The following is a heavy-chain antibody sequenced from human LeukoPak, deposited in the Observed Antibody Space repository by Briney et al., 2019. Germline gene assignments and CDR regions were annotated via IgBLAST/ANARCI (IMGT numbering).Heavy chain of an antibody. V-gene: IGHV1-69*05. Sequence: GASVKVSCKASGGTFSSYAISWVRQAPGQGLEWMGGIIPIFGTANYAQKFQGRVTITTDESTSSAYMELSSLRSEDTAVYYCAGGMPESGPRVYYYYMDVWGKGTTVTVSS. CDR3: AGGMPESGPRVYYYYMDV. J-gene: IGHJ6*03. CDR2: IIPIFGTA. CDR1: GGTFSSYA. D-gene: IGHD1-14*01.